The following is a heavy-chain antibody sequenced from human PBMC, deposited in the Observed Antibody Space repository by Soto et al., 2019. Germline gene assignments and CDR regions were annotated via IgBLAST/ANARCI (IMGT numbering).Heavy chain of an antibody. Sequence: SETLSLTCTVSGGSISSSNYYWGWIRQPPGKWLEWIGSIYYSGSTYYNPSLKSRLTISVDTSKNQFSLRLSSVTAADTAVYYCARPYSSSPSGFDYWGQGTLVTVSS. CDR2: IYYSGST. CDR3: ARPYSSSPSGFDY. J-gene: IGHJ4*02. V-gene: IGHV4-39*01. D-gene: IGHD6-6*01. CDR1: GGSISSSNYY.